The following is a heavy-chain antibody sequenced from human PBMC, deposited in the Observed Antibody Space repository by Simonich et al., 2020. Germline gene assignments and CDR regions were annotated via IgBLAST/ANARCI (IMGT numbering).Heavy chain of an antibody. V-gene: IGHV1-2*06. J-gene: IGHJ6*02. CDR2: LNPNRVGT. CDR3: ATGIAARYYYYGMDV. D-gene: IGHD6-6*01. Sequence: QVQLVQSGAEVKKPGASVKVSCKASGYTFTGYYMHWVRPAPGQGLDVMGRLNPNRVGTNYAQKCQGRVTRTRETSIGTADMELSRLRSDDTAVYYCATGIAARYYYYGMDVWGQGTTVTVSS. CDR1: GYTFTGYY.